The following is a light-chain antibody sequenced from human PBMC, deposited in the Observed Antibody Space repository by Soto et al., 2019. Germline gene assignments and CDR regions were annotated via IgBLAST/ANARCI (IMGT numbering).Light chain of an antibody. CDR3: SSYTGSSTVI. CDR2: DVS. CDR1: SSDVGGYNY. Sequence: QSVLTQPASVSGSPGHSIAISCTGSSSDVGGYNYVSWYQQHSGKAPKLMIYDVSSRPSGVSDRFSGSKSGNTASLTISELQAEDEAEYYCSSYTGSSTVIFGGGTKVTVL. J-gene: IGLJ2*01. V-gene: IGLV2-14*03.